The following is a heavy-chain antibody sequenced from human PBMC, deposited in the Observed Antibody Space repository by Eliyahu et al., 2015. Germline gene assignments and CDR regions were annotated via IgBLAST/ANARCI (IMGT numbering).Heavy chain of an antibody. CDR2: ISGSGGST. J-gene: IGHJ4*02. CDR1: GFTFXSXA. CDR3: AKDILYSSGWYTPFDY. Sequence: EVQLLESGGGLVQPGGSLRLSCAASGFTFXSXAMSWVRQAXGKGLEWVSAISGSGGSTYYADSVKGRFTISRDNSKNTLYLQMNSLRAEDTAVYYCAKDILYSSGWYTPFDYWGQGTLVTVSS. V-gene: IGHV3-23*01. D-gene: IGHD6-19*01.